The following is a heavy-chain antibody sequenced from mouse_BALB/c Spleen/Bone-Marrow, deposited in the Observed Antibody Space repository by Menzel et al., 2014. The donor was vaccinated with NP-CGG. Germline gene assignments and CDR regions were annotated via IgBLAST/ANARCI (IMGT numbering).Heavy chain of an antibody. CDR1: GYTFTSYY. V-gene: IGHV1S81*02. Sequence: QVQLKQSGAELVKPGASVKLSCKASGYTFTSYYMYWVKQRPGQGLEWIGEINPSSGGTNFNEKVKSKATLTVDKSSSTAYMQLSSLTSEDSAVYYCTRSGPWFAYGGQGTLVIVSA. CDR3: TRSGPWFAY. CDR2: INPSSGGT. J-gene: IGHJ3*01.